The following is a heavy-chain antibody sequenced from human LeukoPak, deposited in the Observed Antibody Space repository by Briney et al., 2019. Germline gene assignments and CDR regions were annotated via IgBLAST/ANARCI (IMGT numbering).Heavy chain of an antibody. CDR3: ARQYDTGFLDY. CDR1: NESFSGYY. J-gene: IGHJ4*02. D-gene: IGHD1-1*01. Sequence: PSETLSLTCAVYNESFSGYYWSWIRQPPGKGLEWIGEINHSGTTNYNPSLKSRVTISLDTSKHEFSLRLNSVIAADTALYYCARQYDTGFLDYWGQGALVTVSS. CDR2: INHSGTT. V-gene: IGHV4-34*01.